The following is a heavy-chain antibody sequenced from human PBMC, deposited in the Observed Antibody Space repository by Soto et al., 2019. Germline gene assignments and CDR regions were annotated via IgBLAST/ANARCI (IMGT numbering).Heavy chain of an antibody. CDR3: AKNGTTLVYYYGMDV. Sequence: EVQLLESGGGLVQPGGSLRLSCAASGFTFSSYAMSWVRQAPGKGLEWVSAISGSGGSTYYADSVKGRLTISRDNSKKTLYLQLNSLRAEDTAIYYCAKNGTTLVYYYGMDVWGQGTTVTVSS. CDR2: ISGSGGST. V-gene: IGHV3-23*01. J-gene: IGHJ6*02. D-gene: IGHD1-1*01. CDR1: GFTFSSYA.